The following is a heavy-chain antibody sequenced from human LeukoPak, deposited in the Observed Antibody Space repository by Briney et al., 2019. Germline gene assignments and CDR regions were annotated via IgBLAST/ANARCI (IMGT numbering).Heavy chain of an antibody. Sequence: SVKVSCQASGGTFSSYAISWVRQAPGQGLEWMGGIIPIFGTANYAQKFQGRVTITTDESTSTAYMELSSLRSEDTAVYYCARVLLYRRRDRSYYYMDVWGKGTTVTVSS. CDR2: IIPIFGTA. CDR3: ARVLLYRRRDRSYYYMDV. J-gene: IGHJ6*03. CDR1: GGTFSSYA. D-gene: IGHD3-3*01. V-gene: IGHV1-69*05.